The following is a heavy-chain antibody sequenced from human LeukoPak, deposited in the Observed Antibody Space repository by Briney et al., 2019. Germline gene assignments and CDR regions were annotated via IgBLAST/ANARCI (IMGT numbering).Heavy chain of an antibody. J-gene: IGHJ6*03. CDR2: ISSSSSYI. CDR3: ARQAVLGVATTDYYYMDV. CDR1: GFTFSSYS. V-gene: IGHV3-21*01. Sequence: GGSLRLSCAASGFTFSSYSMSWVRQAPGEGLEWVSAISSSSSYIYYADSVKGRFTISIDNAKTSLYLQMNSPRGKGTAVYYSARQAVLGVATTDYYYMDVRGKGTTVTVSS. D-gene: IGHD5-12*01.